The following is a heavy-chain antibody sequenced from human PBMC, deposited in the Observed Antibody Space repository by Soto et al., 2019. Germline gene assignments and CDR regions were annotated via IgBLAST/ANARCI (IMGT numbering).Heavy chain of an antibody. J-gene: IGHJ5*02. CDR1: GGTISSYY. D-gene: IGHD3-16*01. CDR3: ARSMINWFDP. CDR2: IYYSGST. Sequence: EIMYLTSTVSGGTISSYYWSWIRQPPGKGLEWIGYIYYSGSTNYNPSLKSRVTISVDTSKNQFSLKLSSVTAADTAVYYCARSMINWFDPWGQGTLVTVSS. V-gene: IGHV4-59*08.